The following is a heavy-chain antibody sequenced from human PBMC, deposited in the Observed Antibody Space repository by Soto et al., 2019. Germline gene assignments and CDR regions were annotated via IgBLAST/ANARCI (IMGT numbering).Heavy chain of an antibody. CDR1: GGSISSYY. Sequence: QVQLQESGPGLVKPSETLSLTCTVSGGSISSYYWSWIRQPPGKGLEWIGYIYYSGSTNYNPSLKSRVTISVDTSKNQFSLKLSSVTAADTAVYYCAREGVGATAFDYWGQGTLVTVSS. D-gene: IGHD1-26*01. CDR2: IYYSGST. CDR3: AREGVGATAFDY. J-gene: IGHJ4*02. V-gene: IGHV4-59*01.